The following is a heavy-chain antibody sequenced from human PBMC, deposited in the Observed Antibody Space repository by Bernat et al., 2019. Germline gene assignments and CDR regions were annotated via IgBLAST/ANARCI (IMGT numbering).Heavy chain of an antibody. D-gene: IGHD6-13*01. J-gene: IGHJ2*01. CDR1: GFTFSSYG. CDR3: ARDPRSSSLLWWYFDL. Sequence: QVQLVESGGGVVQPGRSLRLSCAASGFTFSSYGMHWVRQAPGKGLGWVAVIWYDGRNKYYADSVKGRFTISRDNSKNTLYLQMNSLRAEDTAVYYCARDPRSSSLLWWYFDLWGRGTLVTVSS. V-gene: IGHV3-33*01. CDR2: IWYDGRNK.